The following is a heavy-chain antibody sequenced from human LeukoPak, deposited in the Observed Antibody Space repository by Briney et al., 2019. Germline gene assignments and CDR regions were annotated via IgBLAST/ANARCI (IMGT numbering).Heavy chain of an antibody. CDR3: ARDQSGYDLGLGPSYYYYMDV. J-gene: IGHJ6*03. Sequence: SVKVSCKASGGTFSRYAISWVRKAPGQGLEWMGGIIPILGTANYAQKFQGRVTITADESPSTAYMELSSLRSEDTAVYYCARDQSGYDLGLGPSYYYYMDVWGKGTTATVSS. V-gene: IGHV1-69*13. D-gene: IGHD5-12*01. CDR1: GGTFSRYA. CDR2: IIPILGTA.